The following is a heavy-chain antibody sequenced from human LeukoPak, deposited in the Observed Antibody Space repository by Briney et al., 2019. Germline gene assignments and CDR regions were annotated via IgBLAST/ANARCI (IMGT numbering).Heavy chain of an antibody. J-gene: IGHJ4*02. Sequence: PGGTLTLSCAASGFPFSDYGMSWVRQPPGKGLEWVAAISGSGADTYYPDIVKGRFTISRDNAKITLYLHMNTMRAEDTALYYCANGPRALEHITHRFDSWGQGTLVTVS. CDR1: GFPFSDYG. CDR3: ANGPRALEHITHRFDS. D-gene: IGHD1/OR15-1a*01. V-gene: IGHV3-23*01. CDR2: ISGSGADT.